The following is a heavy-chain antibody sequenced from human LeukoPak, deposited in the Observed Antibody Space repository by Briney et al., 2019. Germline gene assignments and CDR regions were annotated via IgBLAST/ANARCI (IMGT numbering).Heavy chain of an antibody. CDR3: TREYSSSSDY. J-gene: IGHJ4*02. CDR2: IYYSGNT. CDR1: VGSISSSSHH. Sequence: PSETLSLTCTVSVGSISSSSHHWSWVRQPPGKGLEWLGRIYYSGNTYYNPSLKSRVTISVDTSKNQFSLKLTSVTAADTAVYYYTREYSSSSDYWGQGTLVTVSS. D-gene: IGHD6-6*01. V-gene: IGHV4-39*02.